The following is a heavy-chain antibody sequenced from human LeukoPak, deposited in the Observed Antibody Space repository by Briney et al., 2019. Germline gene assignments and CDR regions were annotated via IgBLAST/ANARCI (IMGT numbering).Heavy chain of an antibody. D-gene: IGHD3-10*01. V-gene: IGHV1-2*02. CDR1: GYTFTGYY. Sequence: ASVKVSCKASGYTFTGYYMHWVRQAPGQGLEWMEWINPNSGGTNYAQKFQGRVTMTRDTSISTAYMELSRPRSDDTAVYYCARGPLVRGVQGYYYYYYMDVWGKGTTVTVSS. CDR2: INPNSGGT. J-gene: IGHJ6*03. CDR3: ARGPLVRGVQGYYYYYYMDV.